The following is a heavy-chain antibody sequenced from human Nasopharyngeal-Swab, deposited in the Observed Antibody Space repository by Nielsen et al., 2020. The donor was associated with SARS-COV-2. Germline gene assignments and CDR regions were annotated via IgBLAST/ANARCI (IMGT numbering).Heavy chain of an antibody. CDR1: GFTFSSYG. CDR2: IWYDGSNK. D-gene: IGHD4-11*01. J-gene: IGHJ4*02. V-gene: IGHV3-33*08. Sequence: GESLKISCAASGFTFSSYGMHWVRQAPGKGLEWVAVIWYDGSNKYYADSVKGRFTISRDNSKNTLYLQMNSLRAEDTAVYYCARDGGPVSDFDYWGQGTLVTVSS. CDR3: ARDGGPVSDFDY.